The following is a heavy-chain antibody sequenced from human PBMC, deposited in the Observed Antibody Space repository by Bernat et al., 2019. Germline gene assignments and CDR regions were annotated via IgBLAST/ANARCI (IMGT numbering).Heavy chain of an antibody. D-gene: IGHD2-2*01. J-gene: IGHJ5*02. V-gene: IGHV2-5*02. CDR2: IYWDDHK. CDR3: AHTPVSSNFYDEAIPSNYFDP. CDR1: GFSLNAIGVG. Sequence: QITLKESGPTLVKPTQTLTLTCTFSGFSLNAIGVGVGWIRQPPGQGLEWLTLIYWDDHKIFSPSLKNRLTITKDTSRNQVVLTMTNMDPVDTATYFCAHTPVSSNFYDEAIPSNYFDPWGQGVVVTVSS.